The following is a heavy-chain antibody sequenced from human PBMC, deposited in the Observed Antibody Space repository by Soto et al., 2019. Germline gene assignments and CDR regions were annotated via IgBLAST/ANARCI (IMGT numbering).Heavy chain of an antibody. Sequence: QVQLVQSGAEVKKPGSSVKVSCKASGGTFSSYAISWVRQAPGQGLEWMGGIIPIFGTANYAQKFQGRVTSTADESTSTSYMELSSLRSDDTAVDYCARDGRTVTHGGYFDLWGRGTLVTVSS. CDR3: ARDGRTVTHGGYFDL. CDR2: IIPIFGTA. V-gene: IGHV1-69*12. J-gene: IGHJ2*01. D-gene: IGHD4-4*01. CDR1: GGTFSSYA.